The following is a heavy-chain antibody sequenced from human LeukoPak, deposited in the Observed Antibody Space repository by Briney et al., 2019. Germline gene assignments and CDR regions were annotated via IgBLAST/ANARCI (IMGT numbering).Heavy chain of an antibody. Sequence: GESLKISCKGSGSTFTSHWIGWVRQMPGKGLEWMGIIYPDDSDTRYSPSFQGQVTISADKSINTAYLQWSSLKASDTAMYYCARVEMATGWFDPWGQGTLVTVSS. CDR3: ARVEMATGWFDP. CDR2: IYPDDSDT. D-gene: IGHD5-24*01. CDR1: GSTFTSHW. J-gene: IGHJ5*02. V-gene: IGHV5-51*01.